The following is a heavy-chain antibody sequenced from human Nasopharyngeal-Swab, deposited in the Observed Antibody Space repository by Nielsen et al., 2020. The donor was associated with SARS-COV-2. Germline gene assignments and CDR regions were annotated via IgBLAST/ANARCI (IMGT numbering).Heavy chain of an antibody. D-gene: IGHD6-13*01. Sequence: ASVKVSCKASAYTFTGYYMHWVRQAPGQGLEWMGRINPNSGGTNYAQKFQGRVTMTRDTSISTAYMELSRLRSDDTDVYYCARPLGSSPSNWFDPWGQGTLVTVSS. CDR2: INPNSGGT. V-gene: IGHV1-2*05. CDR3: ARPLGSSPSNWFDP. J-gene: IGHJ5*02. CDR1: AYTFTGYY.